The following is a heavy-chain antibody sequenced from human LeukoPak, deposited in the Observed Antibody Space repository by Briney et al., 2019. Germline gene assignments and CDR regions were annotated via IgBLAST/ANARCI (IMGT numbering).Heavy chain of an antibody. D-gene: IGHD1-26*01. V-gene: IGHV3-30-3*01. J-gene: IGHJ4*02. CDR3: ARDLQPSWELLLGAFDY. CDR2: ISYDGSNK. CDR1: GFTFSSYA. Sequence: PGGSLRLSCAASGFTFSSYAMHWVRQAPGKGLEWVAVISYDGSNKYYADSVKGRFTISRDNSKNTLYLQMNSLRAEDTAVYYCARDLQPSWELLLGAFDYWGQGTLVTVSS.